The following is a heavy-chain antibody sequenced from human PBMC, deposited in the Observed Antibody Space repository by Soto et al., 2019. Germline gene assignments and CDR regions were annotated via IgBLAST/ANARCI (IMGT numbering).Heavy chain of an antibody. Sequence: HPGGSLRLSCAASGFTVSSNYMSWVRQAPGRGLEWVSVIYSGGSTYYADSVKGRFTISRDNSKNTLYLQMNSLRAEDTAVYYCARDGGAGGSYPSVYWGQGTLLTVSS. J-gene: IGHJ4*02. CDR2: IYSGGST. CDR1: GFTVSSNY. D-gene: IGHD1-26*01. CDR3: ARDGGAGGSYPSVY. V-gene: IGHV3-53*01.